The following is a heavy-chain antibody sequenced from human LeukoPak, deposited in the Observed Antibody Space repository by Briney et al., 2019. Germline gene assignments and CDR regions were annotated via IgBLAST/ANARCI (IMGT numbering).Heavy chain of an antibody. CDR2: INPNSGGT. CDR3: ARKGQWLVLFDY. V-gene: IGHV1-2*02. Sequence: GASVKVSCKASGYTFTGYYTHWVRQAPGQGLEWMGWINPNSGGTNYAQKFQGRVTMTRDTSISTAYMELSRLGSDDTAVYYCARKGQWLVLFDYWGQGTLVTVSS. J-gene: IGHJ4*02. D-gene: IGHD6-19*01. CDR1: GYTFTGYY.